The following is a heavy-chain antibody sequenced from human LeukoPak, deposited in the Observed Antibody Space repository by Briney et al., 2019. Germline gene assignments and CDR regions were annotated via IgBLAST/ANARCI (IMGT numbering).Heavy chain of an antibody. J-gene: IGHJ4*02. CDR2: ISSNGATT. V-gene: IGHV3-64D*09. CDR1: GFTFSNYA. Sequence: GGSLRLSCSASGFTFSNYAMKWVRQAPGKGLEYVSAISSNGATTYYAASVKGRFTISRDNSKNMLSLQMSSLRAEDTAVYYCVFPYSSGYYESDYWGQGTLVTVSS. CDR3: VFPYSSGYYESDY. D-gene: IGHD6-19*01.